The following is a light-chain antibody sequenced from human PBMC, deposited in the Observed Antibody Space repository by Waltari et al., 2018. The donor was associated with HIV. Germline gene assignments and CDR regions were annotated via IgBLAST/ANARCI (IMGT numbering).Light chain of an antibody. Sequence: AIQLAQSPSSLAAYVGDRGTSTCRASQGVRNALAWYQQKPGRPPKLLIYDASTLEGGVPSRFSGSLSGTDFNLTISNLQPEDSATYYCQQFRTYPRTFGQGATLEIK. CDR1: QGVRNA. CDR3: QQFRTYPRT. V-gene: IGKV1-13*02. J-gene: IGKJ2*01. CDR2: DAS.